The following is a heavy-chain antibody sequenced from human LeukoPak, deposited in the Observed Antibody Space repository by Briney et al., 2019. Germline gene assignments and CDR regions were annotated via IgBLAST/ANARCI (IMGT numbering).Heavy chain of an antibody. CDR1: GFTFSSYA. D-gene: IGHD3-16*02. CDR3: AIPNYDYIWGSYRS. J-gene: IGHJ5*02. V-gene: IGHV3-23*01. Sequence: GGSLRLSCAASGFTFSSYAMHWVRQAPGKGLEWVSAIGTGGGTYYVDSVKGRFTISRDNSKNTLFLQMNSLRAEDTAVYYCAIPNYDYIWGSYRSWGQGTLVIVSS. CDR2: IGTGGGT.